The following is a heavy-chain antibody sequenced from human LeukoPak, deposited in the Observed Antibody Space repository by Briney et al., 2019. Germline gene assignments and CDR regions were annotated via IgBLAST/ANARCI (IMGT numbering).Heavy chain of an antibody. D-gene: IGHD6-13*01. CDR2: IIPIFGTA. J-gene: IGHJ4*02. CDR3: ARAPGIDPEDY. V-gene: IGHV1-69*01. Sequence: GSSVQVSCKASGGTFISYAISWVRPAPGQGREWMGGIIPIFGTANYAQKFQGRVTITADESTSTAYMELSSLRSEDTAVYYCARAPGIDPEDYWGQGTLVTVSS. CDR1: GGTFISYA.